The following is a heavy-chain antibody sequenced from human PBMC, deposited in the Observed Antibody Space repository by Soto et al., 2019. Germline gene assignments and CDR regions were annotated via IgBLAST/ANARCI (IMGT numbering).Heavy chain of an antibody. CDR3: VVGLEDVVGGQLDY. CDR1: GGSIRSGGHY. V-gene: IGHV4-31*03. D-gene: IGHD2-15*01. CDR2: IYYSGRT. J-gene: IGHJ4*02. Sequence: QMQLQESGPGLVKPSQTLSLTCTVSGGSIRSGGHYWTWIRQLPGQGLEWIGYIYYSGRTYYSPYLQSRLTISVDTAQNQFSLRLPSVTAADTAVYYCVVGLEDVVGGQLDYWGQGALVTVSS.